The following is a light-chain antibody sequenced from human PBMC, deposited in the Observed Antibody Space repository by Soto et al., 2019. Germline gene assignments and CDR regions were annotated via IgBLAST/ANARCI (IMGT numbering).Light chain of an antibody. CDR2: DVS. Sequence: QSALTQPASVSGSPGQSITISCTGSSSDVGGYDFVSWYQQHPGKAPKLMIYDVSNRPSRVSNRFSGSKSGNTASLTISGLQAEDEADYYCSSFTSISTVIFGGGTQLTVL. V-gene: IGLV2-14*03. CDR3: SSFTSISTVI. J-gene: IGLJ2*01. CDR1: SSDVGGYDF.